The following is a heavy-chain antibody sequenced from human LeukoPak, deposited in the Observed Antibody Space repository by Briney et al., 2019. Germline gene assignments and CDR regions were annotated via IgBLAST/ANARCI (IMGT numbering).Heavy chain of an antibody. CDR3: ARGAYYYED. J-gene: IGHJ4*02. V-gene: IGHV3-48*01. CDR1: GFTFSNFG. CDR2: ISSSSSTI. D-gene: IGHD3-22*01. Sequence: PGGSLRLSCEASGFTFSNFGMHWVRQAPGKGLEWVSYISSSSSTIYYADSVKGRFTISRDNAKNSLYLQMNSLRAEDTAVYYCARGAYYYEDWGQGTLVTVSS.